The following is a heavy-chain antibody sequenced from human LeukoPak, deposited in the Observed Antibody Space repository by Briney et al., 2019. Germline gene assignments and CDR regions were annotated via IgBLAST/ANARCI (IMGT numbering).Heavy chain of an antibody. CDR2: ISAYNGNT. V-gene: IGHV1-18*01. D-gene: IGHD6-6*01. CDR3: AREGIAARARTPGPTIAYYYYGMDV. J-gene: IGHJ6*02. CDR1: GYTFTSYG. Sequence: ASVKVSCKASGYTFTSYGISWVRQAPGQGLEWMRWISAYNGNTNYAQKLQGRVTMTTDTSTSTAYMELRSLRSDDTAVYYCAREGIAARARTPGPTIAYYYYGMDVWGQGTTVTVSS.